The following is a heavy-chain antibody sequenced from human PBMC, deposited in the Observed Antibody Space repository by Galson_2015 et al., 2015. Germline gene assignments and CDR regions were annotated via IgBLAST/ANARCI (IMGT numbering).Heavy chain of an antibody. Sequence: SVNVSCKASGYTFTGSYMHWVRQAPGQGLEWMGRLTPNSGATNLAQKFQGRVTMTRDTFLSTAYMELSRLTSDDTAVYYCVSRTLTTTWGQGTLVTVSS. CDR1: GYTFTGSY. CDR3: VSRTLTTT. CDR2: LTPNSGAT. D-gene: IGHD1-1*01. V-gene: IGHV1-2*06. J-gene: IGHJ5*02.